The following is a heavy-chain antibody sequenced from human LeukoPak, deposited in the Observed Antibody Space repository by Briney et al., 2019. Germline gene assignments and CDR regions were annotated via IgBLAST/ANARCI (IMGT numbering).Heavy chain of an antibody. V-gene: IGHV4-59*01. Sequence: PSETLSLTCTVSGGSISSYYWSWIRQPPGKGLEWIGYIYYSGSTNYNPSLKSRVTISVDTSKNQFSLKLSSVTAADTAVYYCARVQWLVFGAFDIWGQGTMVTVSS. J-gene: IGHJ3*02. CDR2: IYYSGST. CDR1: GGSISSYY. CDR3: ARVQWLVFGAFDI. D-gene: IGHD6-19*01.